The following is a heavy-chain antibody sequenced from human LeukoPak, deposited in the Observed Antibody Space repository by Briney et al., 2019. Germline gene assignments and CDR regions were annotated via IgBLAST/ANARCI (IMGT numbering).Heavy chain of an antibody. Sequence: SETLSLACTLSGGSISAYYWSWIRQPPGKGLEWIGYIYHSGSTNYNPSLKSRVTISVDTSKNQLSLKLSSVTAADTAVYYCARGGGYASPIGYWGQGALVTVSS. J-gene: IGHJ4*02. CDR1: GGSISAYY. CDR3: ARGGGYASPIGY. V-gene: IGHV4-59*01. CDR2: IYHSGST. D-gene: IGHD5-12*01.